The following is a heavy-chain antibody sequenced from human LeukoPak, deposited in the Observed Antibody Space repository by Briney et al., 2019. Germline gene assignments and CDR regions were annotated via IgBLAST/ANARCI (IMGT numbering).Heavy chain of an antibody. CDR1: GGSISSGDYY. J-gene: IGHJ4*02. Sequence: PSQTLSLTCTVSGGSISSGDYYWSWIRQPPGKGLEWIGYIYYSGSTYYNPSLKSRVTIPVDTSKNQFSLKLSSVTAADTAVYYCASQKWELPYCFDYWGQGTLVTVSS. CDR3: ASQKWELPYCFDY. CDR2: IYYSGST. D-gene: IGHD1-26*01. V-gene: IGHV4-30-4*08.